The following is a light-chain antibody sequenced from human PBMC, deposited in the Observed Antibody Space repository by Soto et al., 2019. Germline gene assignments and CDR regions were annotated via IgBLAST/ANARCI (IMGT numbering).Light chain of an antibody. CDR3: QQYGSSLWT. J-gene: IGKJ1*01. CDR2: GAS. V-gene: IGKV3-20*01. Sequence: ESVLTQSPGTLSLSPGERATLSCRASQSVSSDYLAWYQQKPGQAPRLLIYGASTRATGIPDRFSGGGSGTDFTLTISRLEPEDFAVYYCQQYGSSLWTFGQGTKVDIK. CDR1: QSVSSDY.